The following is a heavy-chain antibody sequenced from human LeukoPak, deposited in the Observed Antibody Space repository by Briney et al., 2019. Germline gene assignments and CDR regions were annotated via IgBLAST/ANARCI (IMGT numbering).Heavy chain of an antibody. J-gene: IGHJ4*02. V-gene: IGHV3-48*01. CDR2: ISSSSSTI. D-gene: IGHD6-19*01. Sequence: PGGSLRLSCAASGFTFSSYEMNWVRQAPGKGLEWVSYISSSSSTIYYADSVKGRFTISRDNAKNSLYLQMNSLRAEDTAVYYCASELIPGIAVAGQGYWGQGTLVTVSS. CDR3: ASELIPGIAVAGQGY. CDR1: GFTFSSYE.